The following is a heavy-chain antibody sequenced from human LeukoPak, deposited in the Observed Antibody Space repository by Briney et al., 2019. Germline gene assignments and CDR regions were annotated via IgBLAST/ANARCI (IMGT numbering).Heavy chain of an antibody. J-gene: IGHJ3*02. CDR1: GFTFSDYY. D-gene: IGHD2-21*02. CDR2: ISSSSSYT. CDR3: ARSIVVVTAHDAFDI. Sequence: GGSLRLSCAASGFTFSDYYMSWIRQAPGKGLEWVSYISSSSSYTNYADSVKGRFTTSRDNSKNTLYLQMNSLRAEDTAVYYCARSIVVVTAHDAFDIWGQGTMVTVSS. V-gene: IGHV3-11*03.